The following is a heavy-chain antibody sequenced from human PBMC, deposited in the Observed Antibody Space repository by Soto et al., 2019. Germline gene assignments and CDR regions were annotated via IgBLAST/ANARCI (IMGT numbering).Heavy chain of an antibody. CDR1: GFSLSTSGMC. Sequence: SGPTLVNPTQTLTLTCTFSGFSLSTSGMCVSWIRQPPGKALEWLARIDWDDDKYYSASLKTRLTISKDTSKNQVVLTMTNMDPEDTATYYCARISSYTSGSYYNYDYWGQGTLVTVSS. CDR2: IDWDDDK. D-gene: IGHD3-10*01. J-gene: IGHJ4*02. V-gene: IGHV2-70*11. CDR3: ARISSYTSGSYYNYDY.